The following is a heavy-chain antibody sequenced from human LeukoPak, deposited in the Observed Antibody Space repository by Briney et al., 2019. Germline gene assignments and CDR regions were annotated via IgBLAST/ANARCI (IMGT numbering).Heavy chain of an antibody. J-gene: IGHJ4*02. Sequence: WETLSLTCTVSGGSISSSSYYWGWIRQPPGKGLEWIGSIYYSGSTYYNPSLKSRVTISVDTSKNQFSLKLSSVTAADTAVYYCARQDCISSGSTGWGQGTLVTVSS. CDR3: ARQDCISSGSTG. D-gene: IGHD3-10*01. CDR2: IYYSGST. V-gene: IGHV4-39*01. CDR1: GGSISSSSYY.